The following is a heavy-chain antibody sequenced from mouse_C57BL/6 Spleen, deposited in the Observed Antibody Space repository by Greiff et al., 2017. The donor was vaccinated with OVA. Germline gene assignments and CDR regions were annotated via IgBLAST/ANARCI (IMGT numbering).Heavy chain of an antibody. V-gene: IGHV5-4*03. CDR2: ISDGGSYT. CDR1: GFTFSSYA. J-gene: IGHJ4*01. D-gene: IGHD1-1*01. CDR3: ASHYYGSSRDYYAMDY. Sequence: EVMLVETGGGLVKPGGSLKLSCAASGFTFSSYAMSWVRQTPEKRLEWVATISDGGSYTYYPDNVKGRFTISRDNAKNNLYLQMSHLKSEDTAMYYCASHYYGSSRDYYAMDYWGQGTSVTVSS.